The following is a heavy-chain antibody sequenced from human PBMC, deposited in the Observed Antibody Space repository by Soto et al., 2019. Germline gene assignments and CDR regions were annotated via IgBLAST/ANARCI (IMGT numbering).Heavy chain of an antibody. CDR2: TYTSGTT. CDR1: GGSITVYY. D-gene: IGHD3-22*01. J-gene: IGHJ5*02. CDR3: ARDFRSMYDDDSSCYWYLFDP. Sequence: ANLSLTYTVSGGSITVYYLNWIRQPAGKGLEWIGHTYTSGTTNYNPSFKSRVTMSLDTSQNQFSLRLTSVTAADTAVYYCARDFRSMYDDDSSCYWYLFDPCVQGSLVIVYS. V-gene: IGHV4-4*07.